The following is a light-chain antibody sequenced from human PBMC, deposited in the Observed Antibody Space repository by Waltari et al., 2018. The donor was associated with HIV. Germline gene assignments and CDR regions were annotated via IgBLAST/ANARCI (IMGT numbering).Light chain of an antibody. Sequence: QSVVTQPPSASGTPGQRVTMSCSGRASNIGGNTVNGYQHLPQTAPKLLIYNNDERPSGVPDRFSASKTGTSASLDISGLQSEDEADYYCATWDDGLSGWVFGGGTKLTVL. J-gene: IGLJ3*02. V-gene: IGLV1-44*01. CDR1: ASNIGGNT. CDR2: NND. CDR3: ATWDDGLSGWV.